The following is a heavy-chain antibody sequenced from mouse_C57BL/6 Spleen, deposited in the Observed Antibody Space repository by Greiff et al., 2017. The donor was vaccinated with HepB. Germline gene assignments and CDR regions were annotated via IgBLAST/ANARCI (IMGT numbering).Heavy chain of an antibody. Sequence: EVQRVESGGDLVKPGGSLKLSCAASGFTFSSYGMSWVRQTPDKRLEWVATISSGGSYTYYPDSVKGRFTISRDNAKNTLYLQMSSLKSEDTAMYYCARQGYYGLYAMDYWGQGTSVTVSS. CDR1: GFTFSSYG. CDR2: ISSGGSYT. V-gene: IGHV5-6*01. D-gene: IGHD1-1*01. J-gene: IGHJ4*01. CDR3: ARQGYYGLYAMDY.